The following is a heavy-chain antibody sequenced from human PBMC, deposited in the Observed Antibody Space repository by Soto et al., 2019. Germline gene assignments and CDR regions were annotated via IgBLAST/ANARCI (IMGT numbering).Heavy chain of an antibody. Sequence: GGSLRLSCAASGFTFSSYGMHWVRQAPGKGLEWVAVIWYDGSNKYYADSVKGRFTISRDNSKNTLYLQMNSLGAEDTAVYYCARDGPLPYDFWSGYYKRNYYYYGMDVWGQGTTVTVSS. J-gene: IGHJ6*02. CDR2: IWYDGSNK. CDR1: GFTFSSYG. D-gene: IGHD3-3*01. V-gene: IGHV3-33*01. CDR3: ARDGPLPYDFWSGYYKRNYYYYGMDV.